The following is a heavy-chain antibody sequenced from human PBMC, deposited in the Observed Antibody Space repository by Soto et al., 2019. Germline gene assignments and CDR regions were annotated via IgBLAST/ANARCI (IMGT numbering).Heavy chain of an antibody. Sequence: XESLKTSGKGSGYSLTSYWIGWVRQMPGKGLEWMGIIYPGDSDIRYSPSFQGQVTISADKSISTAYLQWSSLKASDTAMYYCARPLGYCSSTICSPIDSWGQGTLVTVSS. V-gene: IGHV5-51*01. CDR2: IYPGDSDI. D-gene: IGHD2-2*01. J-gene: IGHJ4*02. CDR1: GYSLTSYW. CDR3: ARPLGYCSSTICSPIDS.